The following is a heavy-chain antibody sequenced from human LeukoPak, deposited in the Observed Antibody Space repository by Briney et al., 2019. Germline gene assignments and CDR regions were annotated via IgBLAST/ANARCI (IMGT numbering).Heavy chain of an antibody. CDR3: ARGQYYYDSSVSFPFDY. CDR1: GYTFTSYD. D-gene: IGHD3-22*01. V-gene: IGHV1-8*01. Sequence: GASVKVSCKASGYTFTSYDINWVRQATGQGLEWMGWMNPNSGNTGYAQKFQGRVTMTRNTSISTAYMELSSLRSEDTAVYYCARGQYYYDSSVSFPFDYWGQGTLVTVSS. CDR2: MNPNSGNT. J-gene: IGHJ4*02.